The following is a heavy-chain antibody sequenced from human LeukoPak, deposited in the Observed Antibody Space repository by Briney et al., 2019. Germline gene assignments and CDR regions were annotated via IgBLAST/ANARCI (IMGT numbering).Heavy chain of an antibody. Sequence: SQTLSLTCTVSGGSISSGDYYWSWIRQPPGKGLEWIGYIYYSGSTYYNPSLKSRVTISVDTSKNQFSLKLSSVTAADTAVYYCARGYCSSTSCFYYFDYWGQGTLVTVSS. D-gene: IGHD2-2*01. CDR1: GGSISSGDYY. CDR2: IYYSGST. V-gene: IGHV4-30-4*08. CDR3: ARGYCSSTSCFYYFDY. J-gene: IGHJ4*02.